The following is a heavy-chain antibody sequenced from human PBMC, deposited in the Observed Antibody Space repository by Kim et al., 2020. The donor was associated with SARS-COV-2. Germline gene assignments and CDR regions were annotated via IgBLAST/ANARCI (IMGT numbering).Heavy chain of an antibody. V-gene: IGHV2-70*01. D-gene: IGHD1-7*01. CDR3: ARIRELPPFYYGMDV. CDR2: IDWDDDK. Sequence: SGPTLVKPTQTLTLTCTFSGFSLSTSGMCVSWIRQPPGKALEWLALIDWDDDKYYSTSLKTRLTISKDTSKNQVVLTMTNMDPVDTATYYCARIRELPPFYYGMDVWGQGTTVTVSS. J-gene: IGHJ6*02. CDR1: GFSLSTSGMC.